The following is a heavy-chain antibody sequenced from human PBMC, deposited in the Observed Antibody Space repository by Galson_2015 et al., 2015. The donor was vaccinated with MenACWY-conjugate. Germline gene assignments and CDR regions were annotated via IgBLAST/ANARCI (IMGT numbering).Heavy chain of an antibody. V-gene: IGHV3-74*01. CDR3: ARGNSWSFDS. J-gene: IGHJ4*02. Sequence: SLRLSCAASGFTFNNYWMHWVRQPPGKGLEWISDIKADGSFSNYADSVKRRITISTDNAKNMVYLQMDCLGDEDTAVYFCARGNSWSFDSWGQGPLVTVSS. CDR2: IKADGSFS. D-gene: IGHD6-13*01. CDR1: GFTFNNYW.